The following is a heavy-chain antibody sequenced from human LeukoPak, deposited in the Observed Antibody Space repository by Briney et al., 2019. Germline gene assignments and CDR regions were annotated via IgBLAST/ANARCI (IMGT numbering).Heavy chain of an antibody. CDR3: ARAEGSGWDYFDS. CDR1: GGSISSYF. V-gene: IGHV4-59*01. CDR2: IYNSGNT. D-gene: IGHD6-19*01. Sequence: KPTETLSLTCTVSGGSISSYFWSWIRQPPGEGLEWIGYIYNSGNTNYHPSLKSRVTISVDTSKSQFSLKVRSVTPADTAMYYCARAEGSGWDYFDSWGQGTQVTVSS. J-gene: IGHJ4*02.